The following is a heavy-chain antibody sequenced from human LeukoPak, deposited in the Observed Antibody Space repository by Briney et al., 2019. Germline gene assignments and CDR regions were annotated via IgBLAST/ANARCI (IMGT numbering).Heavy chain of an antibody. CDR3: ARCRTTVTTSGWFDP. CDR2: INHSGST. D-gene: IGHD4-17*01. V-gene: IGHV4-34*01. CDR1: GGSFSGYY. J-gene: IGHJ5*02. Sequence: SETLSLTCAVYGGSFSGYYWSWIRQPPGKGLEWIGEINHSGSTNYNPSLKSRVTISVDTSKNQFSLKLSSVTAADTAVYYCARCRTTVTTSGWFDPWGQGTLVTVSS.